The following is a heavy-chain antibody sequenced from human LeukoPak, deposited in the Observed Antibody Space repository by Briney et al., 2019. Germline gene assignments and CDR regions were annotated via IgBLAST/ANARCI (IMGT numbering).Heavy chain of an antibody. CDR2: INHSGST. Sequence: SETLSLNCAVYGGSFSGYYWSWIRQPPGKGLEWIGEINHSGSTNYNPSLKSRVTISVDTSKNQFSLKLSSVTAADTAVYYCARGEYDYVWGSYRPTDAFDIWGQGTMVTVSS. D-gene: IGHD3-16*02. CDR1: GGSFSGYY. V-gene: IGHV4-34*01. CDR3: ARGEYDYVWGSYRPTDAFDI. J-gene: IGHJ3*02.